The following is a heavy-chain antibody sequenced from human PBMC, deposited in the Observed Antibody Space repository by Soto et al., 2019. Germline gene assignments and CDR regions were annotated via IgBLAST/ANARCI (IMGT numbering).Heavy chain of an antibody. J-gene: IGHJ4*02. Sequence: EVQLVESGGDLVQPRGCLRLSCAASGFTFSSYSMNWVRQAPGKGLEWISYISSTGGTIYYADSVKGRFTISRDNAKNSLYLQMNSLRAEDTAVYYCARDFYGDYGADYWGQGTLVSVSS. D-gene: IGHD4-17*01. V-gene: IGHV3-48*01. CDR2: ISSTGGTI. CDR1: GFTFSSYS. CDR3: ARDFYGDYGADY.